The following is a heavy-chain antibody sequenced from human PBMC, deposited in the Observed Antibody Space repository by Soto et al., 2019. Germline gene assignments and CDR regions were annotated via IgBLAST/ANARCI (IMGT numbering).Heavy chain of an antibody. Sequence: GGSLRLTCAASGFTFSSYAMSWVRQAPGKGLEWVSAISGSGGSTYYADSVKGRFTISRDNSKNTLYLQMNSLRAEDTAVYYCAKDTNPVVAATRVKVYFDYWGQGTLVTVSS. D-gene: IGHD2-15*01. CDR1: GFTFSSYA. J-gene: IGHJ4*02. CDR2: ISGSGGST. CDR3: AKDTNPVVAATRVKVYFDY. V-gene: IGHV3-23*01.